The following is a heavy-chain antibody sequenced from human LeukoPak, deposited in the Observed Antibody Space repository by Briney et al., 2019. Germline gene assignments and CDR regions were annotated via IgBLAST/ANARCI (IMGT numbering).Heavy chain of an antibody. D-gene: IGHD5-24*01. V-gene: IGHV4-59*08. CDR1: GGSMSSYY. CDR2: IYYSGST. Sequence: PSETLSLTRTVPGGSMSSYYWSWIRQPPGKGLDWTGYIYYSGSTKYNPSLKSRVTISVDTSKNQFSLKLSSVTAADTAVYYCARGARAGYNLEPFDYWGQGTLVTVSS. CDR3: ARGARAGYNLEPFDY. J-gene: IGHJ4*02.